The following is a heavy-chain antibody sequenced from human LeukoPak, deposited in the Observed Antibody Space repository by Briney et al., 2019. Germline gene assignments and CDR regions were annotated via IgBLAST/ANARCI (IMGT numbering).Heavy chain of an antibody. J-gene: IGHJ4*02. CDR3: ARVLLTYYYGSGSYDALDY. Sequence: SDTLSLTCTVSSGSLSSSNWWSSVRQTPGKGLEWSGEIYHSEGTNYNPSLNSRVTISIDKSKNQFSLKLSSVTAADTAVYYCARVLLTYYYGSGSYDALDYWGQGTLVTVSS. CDR1: SGSLSSSNW. CDR2: IYHSEGT. V-gene: IGHV4-4*02. D-gene: IGHD3-10*01.